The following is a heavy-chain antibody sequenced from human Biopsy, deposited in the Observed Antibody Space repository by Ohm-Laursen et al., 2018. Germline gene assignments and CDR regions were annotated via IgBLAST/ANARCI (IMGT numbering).Heavy chain of an antibody. V-gene: IGHV1-18*01. J-gene: IGHJ4*02. Sequence: SVKVSCKASGYTFTSYDFSWVRQAPGQGLEWMGWISPYNDKTSYPPKLQDRVTMTADTSTNTAHMELRSLRSDDTAVYYCARVFCTSTTCYGLLDNWGQGTVVTVSS. CDR3: ARVFCTSTTCYGLLDN. D-gene: IGHD2/OR15-2a*01. CDR2: ISPYNDKT. CDR1: GYTFTSYD.